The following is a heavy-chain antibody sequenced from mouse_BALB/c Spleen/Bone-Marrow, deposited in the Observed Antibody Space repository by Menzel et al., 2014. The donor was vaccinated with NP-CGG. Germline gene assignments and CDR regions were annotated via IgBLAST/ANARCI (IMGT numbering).Heavy chain of an antibody. CDR1: GYTFTSYY. V-gene: IGHV1S81*02. Sequence: QVQLKQSGAELVKPGASVKLSCKASGYTFTSYYMYWVKPRPGQGLEWIGEINPSNGGTNFNEKFKSKATLTVDKSSSTAYMQLSSLTSEDSSVYYCTRAHYYGFYYFDYWGQGTTLTVSS. CDR3: TRAHYYGFYYFDY. J-gene: IGHJ2*01. CDR2: INPSNGGT. D-gene: IGHD1-2*01.